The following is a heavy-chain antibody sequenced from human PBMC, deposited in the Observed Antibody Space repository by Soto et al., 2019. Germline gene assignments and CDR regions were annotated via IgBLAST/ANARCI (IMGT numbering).Heavy chain of an antibody. CDR3: ATDQNYDILTGQHLGYYYYGMDV. Sequence: ASVKVSCKASGYTFTGYYMHWVRQAPGQGLEWMGWINPNSGGTNYAQKFQGWVTMTRDTSISTAYMELSRLRSDDTAVYYCATDQNYDILTGQHLGYYYYGMDVWGHGKTVTVS. J-gene: IGHJ6*02. CDR2: INPNSGGT. V-gene: IGHV1-2*04. CDR1: GYTFTGYY. D-gene: IGHD3-9*01.